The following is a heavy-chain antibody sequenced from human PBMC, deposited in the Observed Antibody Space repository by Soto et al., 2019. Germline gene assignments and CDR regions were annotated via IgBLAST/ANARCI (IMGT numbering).Heavy chain of an antibody. CDR2: ISYDGNNK. J-gene: IGHJ4*02. D-gene: IGHD4-17*01. CDR1: GFTFSSYS. Sequence: GGSLRLSCAASGFTFSSYSMNWVRQAPGKGLEWVSVISYDGNNKYYADSVKGRFTISRDNSKNTLWLQMDSLRTEDTAVYYCAKDLLLTTITTVGDWGQGTLVTVSS. V-gene: IGHV3-30*18. CDR3: AKDLLLTTITTVGD.